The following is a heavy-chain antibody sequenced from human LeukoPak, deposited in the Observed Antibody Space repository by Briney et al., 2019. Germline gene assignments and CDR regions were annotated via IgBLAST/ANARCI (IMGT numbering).Heavy chain of an antibody. CDR3: ARGLGVLDP. CDR1: GGSFSGYY. CDR2: INHSGST. D-gene: IGHD3-10*01. J-gene: IGHJ5*02. Sequence: SETLSLTCAVYGGSFSGYYWSWIRQPPGKGLEWIGEINHSGSTNYNPSLKSRVTISVDTSKNQFSLKLSSVTAADTAVYYCARGLGVLDPWAREPWSPSPQ. V-gene: IGHV4-34*01.